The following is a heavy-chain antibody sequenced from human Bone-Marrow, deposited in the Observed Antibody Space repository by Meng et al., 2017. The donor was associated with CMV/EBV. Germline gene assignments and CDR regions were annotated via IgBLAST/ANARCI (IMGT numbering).Heavy chain of an antibody. J-gene: IGHJ4*02. CDR1: GFTFSSYA. CDR3: ANVARNFDY. D-gene: IGHD1-14*01. CDR2: ISGSGGST. V-gene: IGHV3-23*01. Sequence: GESLKISCAASGFTFSSYAMSWVRQAPGKGLEWVSAISGSGGSTYYADSVKGRFTISRDNSKNTLYLQMNSLRAEDTAVYYCANVARNFDYWGQGTLVTVPS.